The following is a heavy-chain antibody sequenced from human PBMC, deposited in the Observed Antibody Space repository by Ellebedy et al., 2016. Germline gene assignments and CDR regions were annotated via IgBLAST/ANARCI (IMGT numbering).Heavy chain of an antibody. CDR1: GYTFTSYY. D-gene: IGHD2-21*02. Sequence: ASVKVSCKASGYTFTSYYMHWVRQAPGQGLEWMGWINPNGGGTNYAQKFQGWVTMTRDTSISTAYMELSRLRSDNTAVYYCARGRTNCRGDKCRHPISTAFDMWGRGTMVAVSS. J-gene: IGHJ3*02. V-gene: IGHV1-2*04. CDR2: INPNGGGT. CDR3: ARGRTNCRGDKCRHPISTAFDM.